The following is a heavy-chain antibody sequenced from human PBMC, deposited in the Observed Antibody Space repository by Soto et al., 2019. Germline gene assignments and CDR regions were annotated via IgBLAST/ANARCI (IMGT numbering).Heavy chain of an antibody. Sequence: PSETLSLTCTVSSGSISSSSYTWGWIRQPPGKGLEWIGSIYYSGSTYYNPSLKSRVTISVDTSKNQFSLKLSSVTAADTAVFYGARFFWAAGNPGWEVGGKGTTVPVSP. J-gene: IGHJ6*04. V-gene: IGHV4-39*01. D-gene: IGHD6-13*01. CDR3: ARFFWAAGNPGWEV. CDR2: IYYSGST. CDR1: SGSISSSSYT.